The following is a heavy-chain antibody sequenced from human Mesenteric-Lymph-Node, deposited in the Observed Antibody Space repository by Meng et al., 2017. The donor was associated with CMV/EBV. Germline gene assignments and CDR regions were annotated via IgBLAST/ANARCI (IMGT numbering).Heavy chain of an antibody. CDR2: ISRSRSSSYI. D-gene: IGHD3-3*01. CDR3: AKQFWSTSDPYGDY. CDR1: GFTFSTYS. J-gene: IGHJ4*02. V-gene: IGHV3-21*01. Sequence: GESLKISCAASGFTFSTYSMNWVRQAPGKGLEWVSSISRSRSSSYIYYADSVKGRFTISRDNAKNSLYLQMNSLRVEDTAVYYCAKQFWSTSDPYGDYWGQGTLVTVSS.